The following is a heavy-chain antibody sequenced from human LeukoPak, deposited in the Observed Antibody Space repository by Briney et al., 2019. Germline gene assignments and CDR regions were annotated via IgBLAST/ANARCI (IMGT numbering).Heavy chain of an antibody. CDR2: ISSSGSTI. D-gene: IGHD6-13*01. V-gene: IGHV3-48*03. CDR1: GFTFSSYE. J-gene: IGHJ4*02. CDR3: ARGRDSSSSHHFHY. Sequence: GGSLRLSCAASGFTFSSYEMNWVRQAPGKGLEWVSYISSSGSTIYYAESVKGRFTISRDNAKNPLYLQMNSLRAEDTAVYHCARGRDSSSSHHFHYWGQGTLVTVSS.